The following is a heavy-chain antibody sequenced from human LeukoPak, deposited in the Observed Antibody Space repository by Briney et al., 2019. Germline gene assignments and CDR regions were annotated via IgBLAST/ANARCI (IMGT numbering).Heavy chain of an antibody. Sequence: GGSLRLSWEASEFPFSSYPLSGVAQAPGKGLGGVSAISGSGGSTYYADSVKGRFTISRDNSKNTLYLQMNSLRAEDTAVYYCAKGDRNYYYYMDVWGKGTTVTVSS. CDR3: AKGDRNYYYYMDV. CDR1: EFPFSSYP. J-gene: IGHJ6*03. V-gene: IGHV3-23*01. CDR2: ISGSGGST. D-gene: IGHD2-15*01.